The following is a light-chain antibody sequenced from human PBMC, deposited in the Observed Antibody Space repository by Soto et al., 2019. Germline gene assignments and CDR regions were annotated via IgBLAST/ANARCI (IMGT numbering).Light chain of an antibody. CDR3: HQRQSWPRT. CDR2: LTS. V-gene: IGKV3-11*01. Sequence: EIVLTQSPATLSAFPGDRVTLSCRASQALNTRLAWYQHKPGQAPRLLIYLTSNRAAGVPARFSAWGSETDFTLTISEVEPEDFAVYYCHQRQSWPRTFGQGTKVEIK. J-gene: IGKJ1*01. CDR1: QALNTR.